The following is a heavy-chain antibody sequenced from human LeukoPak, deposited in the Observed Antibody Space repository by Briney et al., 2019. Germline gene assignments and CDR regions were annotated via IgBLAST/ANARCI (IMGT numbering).Heavy chain of an antibody. V-gene: IGHV3-21*01. CDR2: ISSTSYI. CDR1: GFTFSNYA. D-gene: IGHD5-18*01. Sequence: PGGSLRLSCAASGFTFSNYAMSWVRQAPGKGLEWVSSISSTSYIYYADSVKGRFTISRDNAKNSVYLQMNSLRAEDTAVYYCARDTAMVKFDPWGQGTLVTVSS. CDR3: ARDTAMVKFDP. J-gene: IGHJ5*02.